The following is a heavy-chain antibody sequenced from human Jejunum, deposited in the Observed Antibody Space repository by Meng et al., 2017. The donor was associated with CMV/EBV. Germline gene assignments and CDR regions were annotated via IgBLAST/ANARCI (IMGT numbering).Heavy chain of an antibody. CDR1: GYTVTGFY. J-gene: IGHJ4*02. CDR2: INTHSGDA. D-gene: IGHD5-12*01. Sequence: KVSCKASGYTVTGFYIHWVRQAPGPGLEWMGRINTHSGDANYAQKFQGRVTMTRDTSISTAYLDLSRLKSDDTAVYYCVKALGVASTFWGQGTLVTVSS. CDR3: VKALGVASTF. V-gene: IGHV1-2*06.